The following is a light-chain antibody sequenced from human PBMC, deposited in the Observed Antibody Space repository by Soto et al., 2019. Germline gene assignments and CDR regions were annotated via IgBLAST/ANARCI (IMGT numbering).Light chain of an antibody. CDR2: GAS. J-gene: IGKJ1*01. V-gene: IGKV3-20*01. Sequence: IGLSLSAGALSLSQWERAGLSGSASQSVSSSYLAWYQQKPGQASRLLIYGASSRATGIPDRFSGSGSGTDFTLTICILEPEDGAVYFCPQSGTSPQRFGQVT. CDR1: QSVSSSY. CDR3: PQSGTSPQR.